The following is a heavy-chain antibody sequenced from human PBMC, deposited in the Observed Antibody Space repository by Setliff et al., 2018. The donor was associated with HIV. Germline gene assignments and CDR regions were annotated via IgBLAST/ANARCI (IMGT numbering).Heavy chain of an antibody. CDR3: ARLNWNADYFDY. V-gene: IGHV3-23*01. D-gene: IGHD1-1*01. Sequence: GGSLRLSCAASGFIFSTYGMSWVRQAPGKGLEWVSAISGSTGWADYADSVKGRFTISRDNSKNTLSLKLTRLRAEDTAIYYGARLNWNADYFDYWGQGTLVTVSS. J-gene: IGHJ4*02. CDR2: ISGSTGWA. CDR1: GFIFSTYG.